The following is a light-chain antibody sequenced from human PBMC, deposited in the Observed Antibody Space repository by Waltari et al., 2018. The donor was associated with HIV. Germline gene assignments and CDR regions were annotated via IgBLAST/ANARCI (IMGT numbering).Light chain of an antibody. J-gene: IGLJ3*02. CDR1: NGDVGAYNR. V-gene: IGLV2-14*03. Sequence: QSALTQPASVSGSPGHSVTISCTGTNGDVGAYNRVSWYQQYPGRAPQLIIYGVNSRPSGVSDRFSGSHFGNTASLTISGLRADVAAPSYCNSFTDTDTFVFGGVTRLTVL. CDR2: GVN. CDR3: NSFTDTDTFV.